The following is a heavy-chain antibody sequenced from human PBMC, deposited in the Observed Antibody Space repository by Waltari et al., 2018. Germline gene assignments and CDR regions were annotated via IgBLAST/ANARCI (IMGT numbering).Heavy chain of an antibody. J-gene: IGHJ3*02. Sequence: QLQLQESGPGLVKPSETLSLTCIVSGGSISSTSYYWGWIRQPPGKGLEWIGSIYYSGSSHYNPSLKSRVTISVDTSKNQFSLRLSSVTAADTTVYYCARQEGSIAAVFHIWGQGTMVTVSS. CDR1: GGSISSTSYY. V-gene: IGHV4-39*01. CDR3: ARQEGSIAAVFHI. D-gene: IGHD6-6*01. CDR2: IYYSGSS.